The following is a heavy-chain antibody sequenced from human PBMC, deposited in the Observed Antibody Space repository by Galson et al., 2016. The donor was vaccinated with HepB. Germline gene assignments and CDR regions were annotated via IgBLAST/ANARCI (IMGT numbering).Heavy chain of an antibody. CDR1: SGYITNSNY. J-gene: IGHJ4*02. CDR3: TRESVAFVPFGF. V-gene: IGHV4-4*02. CDR2: VSNKGKT. D-gene: IGHD3-16*01. Sequence: SETLSPTCGVSSGYITNSNYWSWVRQPPGKGLEWIGEVSNKGKTNFNPSLASRLSMSFDMSTNEASLRLTFMTAEDTATYFCTRESVAFVPFGFWGQGAPVVVSS.